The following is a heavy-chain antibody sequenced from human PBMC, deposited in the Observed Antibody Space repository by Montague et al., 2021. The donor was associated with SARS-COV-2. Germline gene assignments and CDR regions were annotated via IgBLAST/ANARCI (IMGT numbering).Heavy chain of an antibody. J-gene: IGHJ3*01. CDR1: GFTFSDYS. CDR2: ISASTNII. V-gene: IGHV3-48*01. D-gene: IGHD6-6*01. CDR3: AKDLVLRAVRPDSLDV. Sequence: SLRLSCAASGFTFSDYSVNWVRQAPGKGLEWIPYISASTNIIYYADSVKGRFTISRDNSMNSLYLQMNSLRADDTAVYYCAKDLVLRAVRPDSLDVWGQGTVVSVSS.